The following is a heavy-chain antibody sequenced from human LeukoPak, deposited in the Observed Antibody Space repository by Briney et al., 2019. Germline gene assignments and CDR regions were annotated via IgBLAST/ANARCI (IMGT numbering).Heavy chain of an antibody. CDR1: EYSFTNYW. D-gene: IGHD3-22*01. V-gene: IGHV5-51*01. CDR2: IYPGDSNT. J-gene: IGHJ5*02. Sequence: GASLKISCKGSEYSFTNYWIGWVRQMPGKGLEWLGMIYPGDSNTRYSPSFQGHVTISADKSISTAYLQWSSLKASDTAMYYCARHQGYFDPWGQGTLVTVSS. CDR3: ARHQGYFDP.